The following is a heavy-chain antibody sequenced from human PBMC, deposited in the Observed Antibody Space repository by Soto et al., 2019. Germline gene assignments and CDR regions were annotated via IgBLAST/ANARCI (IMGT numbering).Heavy chain of an antibody. CDR3: GRAYIAVAGDNWFDP. Sequence: QVQLVQSGAEVKKPGASVKVSCKASGYTFTGYYMHWVRQAPGQGLEWMGWINPNSGGTNYAQKFQGWVNMTRDTSISKAYMELSRLRSDDTAVYYCGRAYIAVAGDNWFDPWGQGTLVTVSS. CDR1: GYTFTGYY. D-gene: IGHD6-19*01. J-gene: IGHJ5*02. CDR2: INPNSGGT. V-gene: IGHV1-2*04.